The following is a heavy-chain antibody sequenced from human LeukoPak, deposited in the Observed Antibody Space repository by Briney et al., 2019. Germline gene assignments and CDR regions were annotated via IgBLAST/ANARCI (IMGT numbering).Heavy chain of an antibody. CDR2: IKSDGST. Sequence: PGGSLRLSCAASGFTFSTYWMHWVRQARGKGLVWVSRIKSDGSTNYADSEKGRFTISRDNAKNTVSLQMNSLRPEDTGVYYCARAPSEIGGYYPEYFRHWGQGTLVTVSS. CDR3: ARAPSEIGGYYPEYFRH. J-gene: IGHJ1*01. D-gene: IGHD3-22*01. V-gene: IGHV3-74*01. CDR1: GFTFSTYW.